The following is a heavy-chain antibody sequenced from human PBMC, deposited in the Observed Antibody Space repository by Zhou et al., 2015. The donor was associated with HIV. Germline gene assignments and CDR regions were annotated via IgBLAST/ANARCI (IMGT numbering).Heavy chain of an antibody. CDR1: GYTFTSYD. J-gene: IGHJ4*02. D-gene: IGHD6-13*01. Sequence: QVQLVQSGAEVKKPGASVKVSCKASGYTFTSYDINWVRQATGQGLEWMGWMNPNSGNTGYAQKFQGRVTMTTDTSTSTAYMELRSLRSDDTAVYYCARGRQQQLVQFGPDNWFRPRGGQGTLVTVSS. CDR3: ARGRQQQLVQFGPDNWFRPR. V-gene: IGHV1-8*01. CDR2: MNPNSGNT.